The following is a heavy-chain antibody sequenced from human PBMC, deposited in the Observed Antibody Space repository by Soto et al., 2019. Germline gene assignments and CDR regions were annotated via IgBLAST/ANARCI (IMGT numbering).Heavy chain of an antibody. V-gene: IGHV3-23*01. CDR1: GFTFTSYA. CDR2: SSGSGGNT. Sequence: EVQLLESGGGLVQPGGSQRLSCAASGFTFTSYAMIWVRQVPGKGLEWVSGSSGSGGNTYYADSVKGRFTISRDNSKNTLYPQMNSLRAEDTAVYDCAKGRAVNRPTPALDYWGQGTLVTVSS. J-gene: IGHJ4*02. D-gene: IGHD6-6*01. CDR3: AKGRAVNRPTPALDY.